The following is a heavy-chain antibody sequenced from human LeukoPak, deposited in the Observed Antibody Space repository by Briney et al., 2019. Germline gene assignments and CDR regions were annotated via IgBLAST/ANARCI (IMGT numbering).Heavy chain of an antibody. J-gene: IGHJ4*02. CDR3: YIPYYDTSAYKGY. CDR2: ISGSGGST. V-gene: IGHV3-23*01. Sequence: GGSLRLSCAASGFTFSSYAMTGVRQAPGKGLEWVSAISGSGGSTYYADSVKGRFTISRDNSKNTLYLQMNSLRAEDTAVYYCYIPYYDTSAYKGYWGQGTLVTVSS. CDR1: GFTFSSYA. D-gene: IGHD3-22*01.